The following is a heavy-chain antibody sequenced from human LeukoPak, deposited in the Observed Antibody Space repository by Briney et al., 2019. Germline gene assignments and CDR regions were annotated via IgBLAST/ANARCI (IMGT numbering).Heavy chain of an antibody. V-gene: IGHV3-73*01. Sequence: PGGSLRLSCAASGFTFSGSAMHWVRQASGKGLEWVGRIRSKANSYATAYAASLKGRFDSSRDDSKNTAYLQMNSLKTEDTAVYYCTRFTRYCSGGSCPFGMDVWGQGTTVTGSS. D-gene: IGHD2-15*01. CDR2: IRSKANSYAT. J-gene: IGHJ6*02. CDR3: TRFTRYCSGGSCPFGMDV. CDR1: GFTFSGSA.